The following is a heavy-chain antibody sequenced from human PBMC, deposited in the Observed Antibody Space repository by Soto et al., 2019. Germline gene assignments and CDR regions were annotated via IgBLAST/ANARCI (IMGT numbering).Heavy chain of an antibody. CDR3: ARGVAITFGGVIDY. CDR1: GGSISRGGYY. V-gene: IGHV4-31*03. Sequence: SATLFLTCTVSGGSISRGGYYWSWIRQHPGKGLEWIGYIYYSGSTYYNPSLKSRVTISVDTSKNQFSLKLSSVTAADTAVYSCARGVAITFGGVIDYRGQGTLVTVS. CDR2: IYYSGST. J-gene: IGHJ4*02. D-gene: IGHD3-16*01.